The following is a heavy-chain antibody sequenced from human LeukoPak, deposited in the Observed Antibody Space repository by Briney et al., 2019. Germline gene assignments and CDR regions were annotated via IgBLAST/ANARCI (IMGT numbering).Heavy chain of an antibody. CDR3: ARREHSIGYSDY. V-gene: IGHV5-51*01. CDR1: EYSFTNYW. Sequence: GESLKISCRGSEYSFTNYWIAWVRQMPGKGLEWVGIIYPGASDTRYSPSFQGQVTISADKSISTAYLQWSSLKASDTATYYCARREHSIGYSDYWGQGTLVTVSS. J-gene: IGHJ4*02. CDR2: IYPGASDT. D-gene: IGHD3-22*01.